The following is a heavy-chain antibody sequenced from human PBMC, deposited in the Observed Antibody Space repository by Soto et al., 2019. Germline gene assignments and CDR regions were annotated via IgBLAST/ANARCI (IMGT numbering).Heavy chain of an antibody. V-gene: IGHV1-58*01. CDR1: GFTFTSSA. D-gene: IGHD2-2*02. J-gene: IGHJ4*02. CDR3: ASSSTVPAAIGY. CDR2: IVVGSGNT. Sequence: SVKVSCKASGFTFTSSAVQWVRQARGQRLEWIGWIVVGSGNTNYAQKFQERVTITRDTSASTAYMELSSLRSEDTAVYYCASSSTVPAAIGYWGQGTLVTVSS.